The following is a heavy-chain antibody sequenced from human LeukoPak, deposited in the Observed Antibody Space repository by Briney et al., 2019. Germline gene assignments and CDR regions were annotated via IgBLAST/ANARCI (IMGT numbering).Heavy chain of an antibody. J-gene: IGHJ6*02. D-gene: IGHD6-6*01. CDR2: IIPIFGTA. Sequence: ASVKVSCKASGGTFSSYTISWVRQAPGQGLEWMGGIIPIFGTANYAQKFQGRVTITADESTSTAYMELSSLRSEDTAVYYCARGRYSSSVNSMDVWGQGTTVTVSS. V-gene: IGHV1-69*13. CDR3: ARGRYSSSVNSMDV. CDR1: GGTFSSYT.